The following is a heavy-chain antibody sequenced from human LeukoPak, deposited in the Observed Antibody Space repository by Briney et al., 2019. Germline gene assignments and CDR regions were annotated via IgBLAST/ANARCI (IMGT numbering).Heavy chain of an antibody. CDR2: IHSDGYST. V-gene: IGHV3-74*01. J-gene: IGHJ4*02. CDR3: AREWGAAFDY. Sequence: GGSVRLSCAASGFTFSSYWMHWVRQAPGQGLVWVSRIHSDGYSTTYADSVKGRFIISRDNAKNTLYLQMNSLRAEDTAVYYCAREWGAAFDYWGPRTLVTVSS. D-gene: IGHD3-16*01. CDR1: GFTFSSYW.